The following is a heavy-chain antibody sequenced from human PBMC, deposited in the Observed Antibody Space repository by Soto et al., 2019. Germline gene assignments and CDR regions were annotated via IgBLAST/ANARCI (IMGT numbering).Heavy chain of an antibody. CDR1: GFTFSSYG. CDR2: IWYDGSKK. Sequence: QVQLVESGGGVVQPGRSLRLSCAASGFTFSSYGMHWVRQAPGKGLEWVAVIWYDGSKKYYADSVKGRFTISRDNSKNTLYLQMNSLRAEDTAVYYCARDINGLDYWGQGTLVTVSS. J-gene: IGHJ4*02. V-gene: IGHV3-33*01. D-gene: IGHD2-8*01. CDR3: ARDINGLDY.